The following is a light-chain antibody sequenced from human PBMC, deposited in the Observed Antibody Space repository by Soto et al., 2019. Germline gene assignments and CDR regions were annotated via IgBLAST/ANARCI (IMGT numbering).Light chain of an antibody. CDR1: SSDVGGYNY. CDR3: SSYTSSGTRDVV. Sequence: QSALTQPASVSGSPGQSITISCTGTSSDVGGYNYVSWYQQHPGKAPKLMIYDDSNRPSGVSNRFSGSKSGNTASLTISGLQAEDEADYYCSSYTSSGTRDVVFGGGTKVTVL. V-gene: IGLV2-14*01. J-gene: IGLJ2*01. CDR2: DDS.